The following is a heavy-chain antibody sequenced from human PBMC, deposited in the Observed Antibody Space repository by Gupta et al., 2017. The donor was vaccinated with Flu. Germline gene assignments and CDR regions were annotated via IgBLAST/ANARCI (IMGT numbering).Heavy chain of an antibody. CDR2: IWYDASKK. D-gene: IGHD2-15*01. Sequence: LNFRKYGRDWVRQAPGKGLEWVSVIWYDASKKYYVDSVKGRFTVSRDNSKKMVYLQMNSLTAEDTALYYCSCYSYDEPFHVWGQGTMVLVSS. J-gene: IGHJ3*01. CDR3: SCYSYDEPFHV. CDR1: LNFRKYG. V-gene: IGHV3-33*01.